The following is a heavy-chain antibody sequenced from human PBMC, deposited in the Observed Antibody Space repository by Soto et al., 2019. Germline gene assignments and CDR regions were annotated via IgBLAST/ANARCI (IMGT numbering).Heavy chain of an antibody. CDR1: GFTFSNYA. V-gene: IGHV3-23*01. CDR3: AKDQYTGSPGKPDY. Sequence: EVHLLESRGGLVQPGGSLRLSCVASGFTFSNYAMSWVRQAPGMGLEWVSAITDSGSLTYYADSVKGRFTISRDNSKNTLYMQLSSLRVDDTALYYCAKDQYTGSPGKPDYWGQGTLVTVSS. CDR2: ITDSGSLT. D-gene: IGHD1-26*01. J-gene: IGHJ4*02.